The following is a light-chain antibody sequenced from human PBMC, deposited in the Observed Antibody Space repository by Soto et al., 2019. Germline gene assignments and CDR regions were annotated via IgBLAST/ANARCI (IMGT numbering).Light chain of an antibody. CDR2: EVT. V-gene: IGLV2-8*01. CDR3: SSYVGSDVVV. CDR1: RRDVGGYNY. J-gene: IGLJ1*01. Sequence: QSVLTQPPSASGSPGQSVRISCTGTRRDVGGYNYVAWYQQHPGKAPKLMIYEVTKRPSGVPDRFSGSKSGNTAFLTVSGLQPGDEADYYYSSYVGSDVVVFGTGTKVTVL.